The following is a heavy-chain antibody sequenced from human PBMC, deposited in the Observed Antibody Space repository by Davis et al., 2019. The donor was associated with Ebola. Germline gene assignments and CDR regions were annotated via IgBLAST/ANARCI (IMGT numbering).Heavy chain of an antibody. Sequence: SETLSLTCAVSGGSISSGGYSWSWIRQPPGKGLEWIGYMYYSGSTNYNPSLKSRVTISVDTSKNQFSLKLSSVTAADTAVYYCARAPRSGWYISGVDYWGQGTLVTVSS. D-gene: IGHD6-19*01. CDR3: ARAPRSGWYISGVDY. V-gene: IGHV4-61*08. J-gene: IGHJ4*02. CDR2: MYYSGST. CDR1: GGSISSGGYS.